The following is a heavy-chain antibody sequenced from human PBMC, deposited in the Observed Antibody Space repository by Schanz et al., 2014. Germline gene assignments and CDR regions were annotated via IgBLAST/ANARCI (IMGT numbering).Heavy chain of an antibody. V-gene: IGHV1-18*01. D-gene: IGHD2-2*01. CDR3: ARDRRRYCSTASCLHDNWFDP. CDR1: GGTFNSYT. J-gene: IGHJ5*01. Sequence: QVQLVQSGAEVKKPGSSMKVSCKASGGTFNSYTINWVRQAPGQGLEWMGWISAYTNNTNYAQKVQGRVTMTTDTSTGTAYMELRSLRSDDTAVYYCARDRRRYCSTASCLHDNWFDPWGQGTTVIVSS. CDR2: ISAYTNNT.